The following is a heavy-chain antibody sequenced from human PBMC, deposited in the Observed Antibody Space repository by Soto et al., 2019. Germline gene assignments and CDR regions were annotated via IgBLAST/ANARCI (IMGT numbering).Heavy chain of an antibody. Sequence: PGGSLRLSCAASGFTFSSYGMHWVRQAPGKGLEWVAVIWYDGSNKYYADSVKGRFTISRDNSKNTLYLQMNSLRAEDTAVYYCARDSRGLDAFDIWGQGTTVTVSS. V-gene: IGHV3-33*01. J-gene: IGHJ3*02. CDR2: IWYDGSNK. CDR1: GFTFSSYG. CDR3: ARDSRGLDAFDI. D-gene: IGHD3-10*01.